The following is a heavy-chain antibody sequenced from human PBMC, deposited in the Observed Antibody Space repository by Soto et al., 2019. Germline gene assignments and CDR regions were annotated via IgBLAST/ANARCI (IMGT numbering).Heavy chain of an antibody. J-gene: IGHJ6*02. D-gene: IGHD6-6*01. CDR1: GFSFTTHG. CDR3: ARDREQLASYYYGLDV. CDR2: IWYDGSNK. Sequence: QVQLMESGGGVVQPGTSLRLSCAASGFSFTTHGMHWVRQAPGKGLEWVAVIWYDGSNKYYADSVKGRFTISRDNSKNTLYLQLDSLRAEDTGIYYCARDREQLASYYYGLDVWGQGTTVTVSS. V-gene: IGHV3-33*01.